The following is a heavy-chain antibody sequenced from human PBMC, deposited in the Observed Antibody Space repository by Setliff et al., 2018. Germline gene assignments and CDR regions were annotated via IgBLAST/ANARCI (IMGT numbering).Heavy chain of an antibody. CDR3: ARSFSRREKFLLDY. CDR2: IYTSGST. J-gene: IGHJ4*02. CDR1: GGSISSYY. Sequence: ASETLSLTCTVSGGSISSYYRSWIRQPAGKGLEWIGRIYTSGSTNYNPSLKSRVTISMDTSKNQFSLKVSSVTAADTAVYYCARSFSRREKFLLDYWGQGALVTVSS. V-gene: IGHV4-4*07.